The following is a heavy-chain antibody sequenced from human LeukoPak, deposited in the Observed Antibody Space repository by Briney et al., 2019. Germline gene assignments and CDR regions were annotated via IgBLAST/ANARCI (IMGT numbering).Heavy chain of an antibody. Sequence: GGSLRLSCAASGFTFNTYSMSWVRQAPGKGLEWVGRIKGKTDSGTTDYAAPVNGRLSISGDDSKNTLYLQMNSLETEDSAVYYCTASVSYYRGAFDYWGQGTLVTVSS. CDR1: GFTFNTYS. V-gene: IGHV3-15*01. CDR3: TASVSYYRGAFDY. D-gene: IGHD1-26*01. J-gene: IGHJ4*02. CDR2: IKGKTDSGTT.